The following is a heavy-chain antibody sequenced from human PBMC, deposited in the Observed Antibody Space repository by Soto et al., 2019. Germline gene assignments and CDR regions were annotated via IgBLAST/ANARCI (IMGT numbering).Heavy chain of an antibody. CDR1: GFTFSVSA. V-gene: IGHV3-73*01. CDR2: IRSRGNNYAT. J-gene: IGHJ6*03. CDR3: STQASDFWRGYPQYSRDV. D-gene: IGHD3-3*01. Sequence: EVQLVESGGGLVQPGGSLTLSCAASGFTFSVSALHWVRHPSGRGLAWVGRIRSRGNNYATAYAASMDGRFTISRDDSKNTAYLQLNSLTTEDTAVYYCSTQASDFWRGYPQYSRDVWGKGTTVTVS.